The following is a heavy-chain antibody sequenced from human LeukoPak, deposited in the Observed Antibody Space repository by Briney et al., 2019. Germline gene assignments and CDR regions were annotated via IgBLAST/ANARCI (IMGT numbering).Heavy chain of an antibody. D-gene: IGHD3-16*01. CDR2: TYYRSKWYN. CDR1: GDSVSSNSAA. Sequence: SQTLSLTCAISGDSVSSNSAAWNWVRQSPSRGLEWLGRTYYRSKWYNDYAVFVKSRININADTSKNQFSLQLNSVTPEDTAVYYCVGDGFDIWGQGTMVTVSS. V-gene: IGHV6-1*01. J-gene: IGHJ3*02. CDR3: VGDGFDI.